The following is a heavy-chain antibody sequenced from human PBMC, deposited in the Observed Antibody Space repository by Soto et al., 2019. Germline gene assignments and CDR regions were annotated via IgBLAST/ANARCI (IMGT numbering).Heavy chain of an antibody. D-gene: IGHD3-10*01. J-gene: IGHJ6*02. Sequence: QEQLVQAGAEVKKPGSSVRISCRASAGTFSNDAVSWVRQAPGQGLQWMGGIIPIFGTTHYAQKFQGRVTITADESTATAYMELRSVTSEDTAVYYCATGLRTGNYGMDVWGQGTAVTVSS. CDR3: ATGLRTGNYGMDV. CDR1: AGTFSNDA. V-gene: IGHV1-69*01. CDR2: IIPIFGTT.